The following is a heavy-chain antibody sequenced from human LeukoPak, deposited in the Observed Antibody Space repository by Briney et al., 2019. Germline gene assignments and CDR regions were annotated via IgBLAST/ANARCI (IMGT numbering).Heavy chain of an antibody. CDR2: ISSSGSTT. CDR3: ASQKGRIALAVDY. J-gene: IGHJ4*02. D-gene: IGHD6-19*01. CDR1: GFTFSSYE. Sequence: PVGSLRLSCAASGFTFSSYEMNWVRQAPGKGLEWVSYISSSGSTTYYAASVKGRFTISRDNAKNSLYLQMNGLRVEDTAVYYCASQKGRIALAVDYWGQGTLVSVSS. V-gene: IGHV3-48*03.